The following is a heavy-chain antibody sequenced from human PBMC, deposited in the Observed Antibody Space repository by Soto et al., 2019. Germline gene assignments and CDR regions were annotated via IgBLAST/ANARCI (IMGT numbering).Heavy chain of an antibody. J-gene: IGHJ5*02. V-gene: IGHV3-23*01. CDR3: AKDHTYYDFWSGYYPSFP. Sequence: SLRLSCAASGFTFSSYAMSWVRQAPGKGLEWVSAISGSGGSTYYADSVKGRFTISRDNSKNTLYLQMNSLRAEDTAVYYCAKDHTYYDFWSGYYPSFPWGQGTLVTVSS. CDR2: ISGSGGST. CDR1: GFTFSSYA. D-gene: IGHD3-3*01.